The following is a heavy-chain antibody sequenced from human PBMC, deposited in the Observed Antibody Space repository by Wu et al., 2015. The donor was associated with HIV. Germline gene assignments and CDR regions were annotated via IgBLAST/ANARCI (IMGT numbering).Heavy chain of an antibody. J-gene: IGHJ6*01. V-gene: IGHV1-18*01. CDR2: ISTYKGIT. CDR1: GGTFSSYA. Sequence: QVQLVQSGAEVKKPGSSVKVSCKASGGTFSSYAISWVRQAPGQGLEWMGWISTYKGITNYAQNLQGRVTLSIDTSTSTAYMELRSLRSDDTAVYYCARAGQYRGDVWGPRDHGHRLL. CDR3: ARAGQYRGDV. D-gene: IGHD3-10*01.